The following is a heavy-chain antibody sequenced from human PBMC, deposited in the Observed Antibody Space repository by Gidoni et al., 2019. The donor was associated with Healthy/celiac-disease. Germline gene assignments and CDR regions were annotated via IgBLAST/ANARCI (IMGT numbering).Heavy chain of an antibody. CDR2: ISSNGGST. CDR3: VKDRWLQFGVFDY. D-gene: IGHD5-12*01. J-gene: IGHJ4*02. CDR1: GFTFSSYA. V-gene: IGHV3-64D*08. Sequence: EVQLVESGGGLVQPGGSLRLSCSASGFTFSSYAMHWVRQAPGKGLEYVSAISSNGGSTYYADSVKGRFTISRDNSKNTLYLQMSSLRAEDTAVYYCVKDRWLQFGVFDYWGQGTLVTVSS.